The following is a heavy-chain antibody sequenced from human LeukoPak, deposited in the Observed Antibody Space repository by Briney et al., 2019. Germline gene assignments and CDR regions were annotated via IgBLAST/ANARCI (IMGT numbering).Heavy chain of an antibody. Sequence: GASVKVSCKASGGTFSSYAISWVRQAPGRGLEWMGGIIPIFGTANYAQKFQGRVTITADESTSTAYMELSSLRSEDTAVYYCARDPYGSGSYTPYNWFDPWGQGTLVTVSS. V-gene: IGHV1-69*13. D-gene: IGHD3-10*01. CDR1: GGTFSSYA. CDR2: IIPIFGTA. J-gene: IGHJ5*02. CDR3: ARDPYGSGSYTPYNWFDP.